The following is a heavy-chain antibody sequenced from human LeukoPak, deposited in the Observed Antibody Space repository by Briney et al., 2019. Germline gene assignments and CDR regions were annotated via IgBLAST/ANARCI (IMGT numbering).Heavy chain of an antibody. CDR1: GFTFSTNS. D-gene: IGHD3-16*01. CDR2: IGPSSTSI. Sequence: KTGGSLRLSCAASGFTFSTNSMNWVRQAPGKGLEWVSSIGPSSTSIYYADSLKGRFTISRDNAKNSLYLQMNSLRAEDTAVYYCARENVEAFDHWGQGTLVTVSS. J-gene: IGHJ4*02. CDR3: ARENVEAFDH. V-gene: IGHV3-21*01.